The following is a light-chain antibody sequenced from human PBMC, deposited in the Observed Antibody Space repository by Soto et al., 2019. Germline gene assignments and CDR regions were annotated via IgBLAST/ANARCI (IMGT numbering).Light chain of an antibody. Sequence: QSALTQPASVSGSPGQSITISCTGTSSDVGAYDYVSWFQQPPDKAPKLIISVVTNRPSGVSNRFSGSKSGNTASLTISGIQPEDEADYYCGLDTNSDTPYVVGTGTKVTVL. J-gene: IGLJ1*01. V-gene: IGLV2-14*01. CDR2: VVT. CDR1: SSDVGAYDY. CDR3: GLDTNSDTPYV.